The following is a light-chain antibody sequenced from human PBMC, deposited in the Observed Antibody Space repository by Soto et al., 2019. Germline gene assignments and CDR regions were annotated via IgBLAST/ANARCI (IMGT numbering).Light chain of an antibody. CDR2: DAS. CDR3: QQYNSFSWT. Sequence: DIQMTQSPSTLSASVGYIVTITCRASQSITIWLAWYQQKPGKAPKLLIYDASSLEGGVPSRFSGSGSGTEFTLTISGLQPDDFATYYCQQYNSFSWTFGQGTKVDIK. J-gene: IGKJ1*01. V-gene: IGKV1-5*01. CDR1: QSITIW.